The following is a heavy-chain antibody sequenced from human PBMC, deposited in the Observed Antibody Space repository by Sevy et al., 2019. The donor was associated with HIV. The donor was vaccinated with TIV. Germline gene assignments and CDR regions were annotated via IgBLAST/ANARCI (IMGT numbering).Heavy chain of an antibody. D-gene: IGHD5-18*01. CDR2: FNPSTGST. Sequence: ASVKVSCKASGYTFTSFYLHWVRQAPGQGLEWMGLFNPSTGSTTYAQNFHGRVTMTRDPSANTVYMELSRLSSEDPAVYYCARSPCGAMDRGHFDYWGQGTLVTVSS. V-gene: IGHV1-46*01. CDR1: GYTFTSFY. CDR3: ARSPCGAMDRGHFDY. J-gene: IGHJ4*02.